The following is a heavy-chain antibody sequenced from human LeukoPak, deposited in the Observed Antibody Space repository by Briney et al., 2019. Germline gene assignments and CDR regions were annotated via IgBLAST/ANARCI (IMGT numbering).Heavy chain of an antibody. CDR1: GFTFSRYG. CDR2: ISDSGATR. CDR3: AKIRAARPGY. Sequence: PGGSLRLSCAASGFTFSRYGMNWVRQAPGKGLEWVSGISDSGATRYYADSVKGRFTISRDNSKNTLYLQMHSLRPEDTAIYYCAKIRAARPGYWGQGTLVTVSS. D-gene: IGHD6-6*01. J-gene: IGHJ4*02. V-gene: IGHV3-23*01.